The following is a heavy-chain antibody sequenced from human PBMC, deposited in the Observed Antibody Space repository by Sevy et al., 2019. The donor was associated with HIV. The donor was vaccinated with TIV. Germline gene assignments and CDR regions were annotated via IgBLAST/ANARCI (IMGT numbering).Heavy chain of an antibody. CDR3: ARVFSSYYFDY. CDR2: ISYDRSDK. CDR1: GFTFGSYG. J-gene: IGHJ4*02. V-gene: IGHV3-30*06. Sequence: GGSLRLSCAASGFTFGSYGMHWVRQAPGKGLEWVAYISYDRSDKNYADSVKGRFTISRDNYKNTVFLQLNSLRPEDTAVYYCARVFSSYYFDYWGQGTLVTVSS.